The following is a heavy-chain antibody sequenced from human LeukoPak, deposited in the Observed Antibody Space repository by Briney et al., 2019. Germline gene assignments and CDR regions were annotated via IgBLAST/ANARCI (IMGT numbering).Heavy chain of an antibody. V-gene: IGHV3-23*01. CDR2: ISGSGVTT. CDR1: GFTFSSYA. J-gene: IGHJ1*01. Sequence: GGSLRLCCVASGFTFSSYAMSWVRQAPGKGLEWVSAISGSGVTTHYAGSVKGRFSISRDNSKNILYLQMNSLRAEDTALYYCAKKVVVGATSPYSDFQDWGQGTLVTVSS. D-gene: IGHD1-26*01. CDR3: AKKVVVGATSPYSDFQD.